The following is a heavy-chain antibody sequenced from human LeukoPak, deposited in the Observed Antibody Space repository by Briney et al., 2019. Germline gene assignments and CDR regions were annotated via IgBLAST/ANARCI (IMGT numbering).Heavy chain of an antibody. Sequence: SETLSLTCTVSGGPISSGDYYWSWIRQPPGKGLEWIAYMYYSGSTYYNPSLKSRVTMSADTSKNQLSLKLSSVTAADTAVYYCARPYYYDSRIDPWGQGILVTVSS. CDR3: ARPYYYDSRIDP. D-gene: IGHD3-22*01. J-gene: IGHJ5*02. V-gene: IGHV4-30-4*01. CDR1: GGPISSGDYY. CDR2: MYYSGST.